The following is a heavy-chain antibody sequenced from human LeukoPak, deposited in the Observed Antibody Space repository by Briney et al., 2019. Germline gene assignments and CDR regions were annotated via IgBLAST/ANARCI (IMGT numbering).Heavy chain of an antibody. J-gene: IGHJ2*01. CDR3: ARDGSVYYGSGSYYSWYFDL. CDR2: ISYDGSNK. Sequence: PGRSLRLSCAASGFTFSSYAMHWVRQAPGKGLEWVAVISYDGSNKYYADSVKGRFAISRDNSKNTLYLQMNSLRAEDTAVYYCARDGSVYYGSGSYYSWYFDLWGRGTLVTVSS. V-gene: IGHV3-30*09. CDR1: GFTFSSYA. D-gene: IGHD3-10*01.